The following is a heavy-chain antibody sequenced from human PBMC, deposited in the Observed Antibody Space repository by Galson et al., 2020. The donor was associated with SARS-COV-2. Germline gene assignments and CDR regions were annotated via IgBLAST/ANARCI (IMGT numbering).Heavy chain of an antibody. CDR3: AKRIVGAFDY. Sequence: GGSLRLSCAASGFTFSSYAMSWVRQAPGKGLEWVSVITSSGGNTNYADSVKGRCTISRDNSKNTLYLQMNSLRAEDTAVYYCAKRIVGAFDYWGQGTLVTVSS. CDR1: GFTFSSYA. V-gene: IGHV3-23*01. J-gene: IGHJ4*02. CDR2: ITSSGGNT. D-gene: IGHD1-26*01.